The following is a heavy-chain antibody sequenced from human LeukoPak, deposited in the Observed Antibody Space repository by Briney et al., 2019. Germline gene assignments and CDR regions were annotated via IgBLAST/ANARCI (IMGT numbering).Heavy chain of an antibody. CDR1: GGSISSSSYY. J-gene: IGHJ4*02. CDR3: AGRVAGYGTSTHFDY. V-gene: IGHV4-39*01. D-gene: IGHD5-18*01. CDR2: IYYSGST. Sequence: SETLSLTCTVSGGSISSSSYYWGWIRQPPGKGLEWIGSIYYSGSTYYNPSLKSRVTISVDTSKNQFSLKLSSVTAADTAVYYCAGRVAGYGTSTHFDYWGQGTLVTVSS.